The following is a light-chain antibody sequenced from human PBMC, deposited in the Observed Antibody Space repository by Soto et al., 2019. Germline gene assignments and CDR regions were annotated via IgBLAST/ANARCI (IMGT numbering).Light chain of an antibody. CDR3: QQYYTTLS. Sequence: DIVMTQSPDSLAVSLGEMATINCKSSQSVLYNSDNKNYLAWYQQKAGQPPKLLIYWASTRDSGVPDRFSGSGSGADFTLTINNLQAEDVAVYYWQQYYTTLSFGGGTKVELK. J-gene: IGKJ4*01. CDR2: WAS. V-gene: IGKV4-1*01. CDR1: QSVLYNSDNKNY.